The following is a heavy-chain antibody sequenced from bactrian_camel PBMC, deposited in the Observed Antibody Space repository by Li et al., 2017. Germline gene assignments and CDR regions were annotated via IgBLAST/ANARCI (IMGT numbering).Heavy chain of an antibody. J-gene: IGHJ4*01. CDR1: GYNSNINC. CDR2: IYGGGFNK. Sequence: HVQLVESGGGSVQAGGSLRLSCAVSGYNSNINCLGWVRQAPEKGREGVAAIYGGGFNKYYADSVKGRFIISRDSAKNTLYLEMNNLEPEDTGMYYCAKDGWYGGNSVGQGTQVTVS. D-gene: IGHD6*01. V-gene: IGHV3S1*01.